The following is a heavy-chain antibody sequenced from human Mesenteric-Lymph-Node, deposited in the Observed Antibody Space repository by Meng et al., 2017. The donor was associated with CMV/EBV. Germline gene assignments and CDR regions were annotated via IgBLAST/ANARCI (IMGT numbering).Heavy chain of an antibody. CDR2: IRYDGSNK. CDR1: GFTFSSYG. J-gene: IGHJ4*02. CDR3: AKEAGFDY. D-gene: IGHD6-19*01. Sequence: GESLKSSCAASGFTFSSYGMHLVRQAPGKGLEWVAFIRYDGSNKYYADSVKGRCTISRDNSKNTLCVQMNSLGADDTAVYYCAKEAGFDYWGQGTLVTVSS. V-gene: IGHV3-30*02.